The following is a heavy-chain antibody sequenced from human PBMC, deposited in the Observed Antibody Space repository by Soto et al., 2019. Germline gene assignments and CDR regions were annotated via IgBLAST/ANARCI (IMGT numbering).Heavy chain of an antibody. CDR1: GGTFRNHV. Sequence: QVQLVQSGAEVKKPGSSVKVSCKASGGTFRNHVFNWVRQAPGQGLEWMGGIMPVIGTPNYAQKFQGRVTITADASTSTVFMELSSLRSDDTAVYYCARDLEFRDGNISHLDYWGQGTLATVSS. CDR2: IMPVIGTP. J-gene: IGHJ4*02. V-gene: IGHV1-69*01. CDR3: ARDLEFRDGNISHLDY.